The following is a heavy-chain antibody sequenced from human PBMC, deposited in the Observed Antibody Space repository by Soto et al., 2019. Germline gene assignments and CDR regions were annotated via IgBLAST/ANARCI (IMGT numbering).Heavy chain of an antibody. J-gene: IGHJ4*02. D-gene: IGHD5-12*01. CDR1: GFTFSSYG. CDR3: AKEKWPPRLGPLDY. CDR2: ISYDGSNK. Sequence: QVQLVESGGGVVQPGRSLRLSCAASGFTFSSYGMHWVRQAPGKGLEWVAVISYDGSNKYYADSVKGRFTISRDNSKNTLYLQMNSLRAEDTAVYYCAKEKWPPRLGPLDYWGQGTLVTVSS. V-gene: IGHV3-30*18.